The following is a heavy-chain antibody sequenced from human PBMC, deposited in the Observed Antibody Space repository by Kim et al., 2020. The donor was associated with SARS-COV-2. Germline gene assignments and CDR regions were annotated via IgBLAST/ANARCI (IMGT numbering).Heavy chain of an antibody. CDR3: AKDNSYGMDV. J-gene: IGHJ6*02. CDR2: ISWNGVTI. Sequence: GGSLRLSCAASGFTFGNYAMHWVRQAPGKGLEWVSSISWNGVTIAYADSVKGRFTISRDNAKNSLYLQMNSLRDEDTAFYFCAKDNSYGMDVWGQGTTVTVSS. CDR1: GFTFGNYA. V-gene: IGHV3-9*01.